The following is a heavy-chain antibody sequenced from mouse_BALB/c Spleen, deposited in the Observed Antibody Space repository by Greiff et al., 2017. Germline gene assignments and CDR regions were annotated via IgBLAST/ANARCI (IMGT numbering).Heavy chain of an antibody. CDR3: ARASYYRYDGSAWFAY. V-gene: IGHV2-6-7*01. CDR1: GFSLTGYG. CDR2: IWGDGST. D-gene: IGHD2-14*01. Sequence: QVQLQQSGPGLVAPSQSLSITCTVSGFSLTGYGVNWVRQPPGKGLEWLGMIWGDGSTDYNSALKSRLSISKDNSKSQVFLKMNSLQTDDTARYYCARASYYRYDGSAWFAYWGQGTLVTVSA. J-gene: IGHJ3*01.